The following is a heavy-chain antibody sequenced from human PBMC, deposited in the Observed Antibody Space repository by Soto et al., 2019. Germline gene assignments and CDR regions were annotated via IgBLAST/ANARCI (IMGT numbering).Heavy chain of an antibody. V-gene: IGHV3-23*01. D-gene: IGHD2-8*01. Sequence: EVQLLQSGGGLAQPGTSLRLSCAASGFTFKYYAMTWVRQAPGKGLEWVSTISGSGDKIDYADSVKGRFRVSRDNSKDTLYLQMDSLRADDTALYYCARESKWYGGQYFQDWGQGTLVTVSS. CDR3: ARESKWYGGQYFQD. CDR2: ISGSGDKI. CDR1: GFTFKYYA. J-gene: IGHJ1*01.